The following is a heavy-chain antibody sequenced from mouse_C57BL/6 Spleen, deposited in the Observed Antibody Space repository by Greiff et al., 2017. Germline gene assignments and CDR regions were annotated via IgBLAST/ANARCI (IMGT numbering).Heavy chain of an antibody. V-gene: IGHV2-9-1*01. CDR1: GFSLTSYA. D-gene: IGHD2-5*01. CDR3: ARNYYSNTWFAY. J-gene: IGHJ3*01. CDR2: IWTGGGT. Sequence: VKLQESGPGLVPPSQSLSITCTVSGFSLTSYAISWVRQPPGKGLEWLGVIWTGGGTDYNSALKSRLSISKDNSKSQVFLKMNSLQADDTARYYCARNYYSNTWFAYWGQGTLVTVSA.